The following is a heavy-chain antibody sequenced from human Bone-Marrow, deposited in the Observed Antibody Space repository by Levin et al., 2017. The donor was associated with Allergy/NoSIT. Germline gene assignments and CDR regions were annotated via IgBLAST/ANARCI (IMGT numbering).Heavy chain of an antibody. CDR2: ISLDGNTQ. V-gene: IGHV3-30*18. D-gene: IGHD2-15*01. CDR1: GFTFSNYA. J-gene: IGHJ4*02. Sequence: PGGSLRLSCAVSGFTFSNYAMHWVRQAPGRGLEWVAFISLDGNTQYYADSVKGRFTFSRDNSNNTPHLQMNSLRVEDTAIYYCAKDTYTCSGGSCYFFDCWRQGALVTVSS. CDR3: AKDTYTCSGGSCYFFDC.